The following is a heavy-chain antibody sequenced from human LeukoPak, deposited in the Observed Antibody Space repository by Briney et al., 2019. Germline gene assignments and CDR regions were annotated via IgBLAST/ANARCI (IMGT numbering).Heavy chain of an antibody. CDR3: ARDGPDSYDSSGYGDY. Sequence: GGSLRLSCAASGFTFSSYAMHWVRQAPGKGLEWVAVISYDGSNKYYADSVKGRFTISRDNSKNTLYLQMNSLRAEDTAVYYCARDGPDSYDSSGYGDYWGQGTLVTVSS. CDR2: ISYDGSNK. V-gene: IGHV3-30*04. D-gene: IGHD3-22*01. J-gene: IGHJ4*02. CDR1: GFTFSSYA.